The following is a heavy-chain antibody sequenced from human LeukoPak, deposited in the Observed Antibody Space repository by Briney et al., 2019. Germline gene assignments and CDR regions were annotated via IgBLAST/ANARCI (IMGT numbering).Heavy chain of an antibody. D-gene: IGHD2-2*01. Sequence: GASVKVSCKASGYTFTDYALHWVRQAPGQGLEWMGWINPNSGGTNYAQKFQGRVTMTRDTSISTAYMELSRLRSDDTAVYYCARVPSGGCSSTSCPDDYWGQGTLVTVSS. CDR1: GYTFTDYA. CDR2: INPNSGGT. J-gene: IGHJ4*02. CDR3: ARVPSGGCSSTSCPDDY. V-gene: IGHV1-2*02.